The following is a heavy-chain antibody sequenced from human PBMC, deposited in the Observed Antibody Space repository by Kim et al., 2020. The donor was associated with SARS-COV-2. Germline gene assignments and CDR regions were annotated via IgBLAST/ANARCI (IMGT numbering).Heavy chain of an antibody. D-gene: IGHD1-1*01. CDR3: AEGGGTTAT. V-gene: IGHV4-34*01. J-gene: IGHJ5*02. CDR2: RT. Sequence: RTNYNQSLKSRVTISVDTSKNQFSRKLSSGTAAETAVYYCAEGGGTTATWGQGTLVTVSS.